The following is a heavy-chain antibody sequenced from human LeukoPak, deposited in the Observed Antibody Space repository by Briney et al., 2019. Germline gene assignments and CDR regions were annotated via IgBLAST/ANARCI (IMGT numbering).Heavy chain of an antibody. D-gene: IGHD6-19*01. J-gene: IGHJ4*02. CDR3: ARDRGQWLGTRRAVTYYFDY. CDR1: GFTFSSYA. V-gene: IGHV3-30-3*01. Sequence: GGSLRLSCAASGFTFSSYAMHWVRQAPGKGLEWVSIISYDGSNKYYADSVKGRFTISRDNSKNTLYLQMNSLRAEDTAVYYCARDRGQWLGTRRAVTYYFDYWGQGTLVTVSS. CDR2: ISYDGSNK.